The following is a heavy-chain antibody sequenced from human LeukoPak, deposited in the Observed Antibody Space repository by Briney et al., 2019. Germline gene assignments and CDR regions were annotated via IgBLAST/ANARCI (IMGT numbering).Heavy chain of an antibody. CDR1: GFTFSSYS. V-gene: IGHV3-48*01. Sequence: PGGSLRLSCAASGFTFSSYSMNWVRQAPGKGLEWVSYISSSSSTIYYADSVKGRFTISRDNAKYSLYLQMNSLRAEDTAVYYCARAQQQLVHQYDYYYGMDVWGQGTTVTVSS. J-gene: IGHJ6*02. D-gene: IGHD6-13*01. CDR2: ISSSSSTI. CDR3: ARAQQQLVHQYDYYYGMDV.